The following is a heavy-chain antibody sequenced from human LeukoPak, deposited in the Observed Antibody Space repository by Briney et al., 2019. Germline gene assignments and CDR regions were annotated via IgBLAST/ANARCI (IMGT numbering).Heavy chain of an antibody. Sequence: GGSLRLSCAASGFTFSSYAMHWVRQAPGKGLEWVSAVSGRDDSTYYADSVKGRFTISRDNSKNTLYLQMNSLRAEDTAVYYCAKWGDYDILTGYYDSDYWGQGTLVTVSS. V-gene: IGHV3-23*01. J-gene: IGHJ4*02. CDR2: VSGRDDST. CDR1: GFTFSSYA. CDR3: AKWGDYDILTGYYDSDY. D-gene: IGHD3-9*01.